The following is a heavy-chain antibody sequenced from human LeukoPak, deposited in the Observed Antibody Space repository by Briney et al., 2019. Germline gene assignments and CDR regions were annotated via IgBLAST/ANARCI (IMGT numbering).Heavy chain of an antibody. CDR2: IYYSGSA. Sequence: GSLRLSCTTSGFIFTGYWMKWVRQPPGKGLEWIGNIYYSGSANHNPSLKSRVTISRDTSKNQFSLKLTSVTAADTAVYYCARAGGVKTAALDLDYWGQGTLVTVSS. CDR3: ARAGGVKTAALDLDY. CDR1: GFIFTGYW. V-gene: IGHV4-59*01. D-gene: IGHD6-25*01. J-gene: IGHJ4*02.